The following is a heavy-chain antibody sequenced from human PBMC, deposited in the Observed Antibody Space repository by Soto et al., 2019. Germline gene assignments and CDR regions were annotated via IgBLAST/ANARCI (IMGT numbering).Heavy chain of an antibody. V-gene: IGHV3-23*01. CDR3: AKANGPGSHRSSCFER. D-gene: IGHD3-10*01. CDR2: ITGSGGST. J-gene: IGHJ1*01. Sequence: EVQVLDSGGDLVQPGASLRLSCAVSGLTFSSFAMGWVRQAPGKGPEWVSLITGSGGSTFYADSVKGRFTISRDNSKNTLYLQMTSLRAEDTAVYYCAKANGPGSHRSSCFERWGQGTLVTVSS. CDR1: GLTFSSFA.